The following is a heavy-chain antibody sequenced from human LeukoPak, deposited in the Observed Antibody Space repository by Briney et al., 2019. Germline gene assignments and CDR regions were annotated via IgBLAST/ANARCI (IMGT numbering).Heavy chain of an antibody. J-gene: IGHJ6*03. V-gene: IGHV6-1*01. CDR3: ARDIVGGWSYYYYYMDV. CDR2: TYYRSKWYN. D-gene: IGHD6-19*01. CDR1: GDSVSTNTAA. Sequence: SQTLSLTCAISGDSVSTNTAAWNWIRQSPSRGLEWLGRTYYRSKWYNDYAVSVKSRISINPDTSKNQFSLQLNSVTPEDTAVYYCARDIVGGWSYYYYYMDVWGKGTTVTVSS.